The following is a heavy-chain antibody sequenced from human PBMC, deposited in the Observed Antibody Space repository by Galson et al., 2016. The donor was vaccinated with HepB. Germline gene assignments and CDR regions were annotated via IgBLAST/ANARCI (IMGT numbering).Heavy chain of an antibody. CDR1: GYTFSSYG. Sequence: SVKVSCKASGYTFSSYGISWVRQAPGQGLEWMGWISPYNGDTNFAQQFQGRVTMTTDTSTSTAYMGLRSLGSDDTAVYYCARDPAMVRGVLRGAFDFWGQGSMVTVSS. CDR3: ARDPAMVRGVLRGAFDF. J-gene: IGHJ3*01. CDR2: ISPYNGDT. V-gene: IGHV1-18*01. D-gene: IGHD3-10*01.